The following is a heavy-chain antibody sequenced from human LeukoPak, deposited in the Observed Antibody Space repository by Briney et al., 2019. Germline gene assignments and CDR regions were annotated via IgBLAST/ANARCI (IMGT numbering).Heavy chain of an antibody. V-gene: IGHV1-18*01. CDR3: ARDLKRGYSSGRYSWGTGSSNDY. J-gene: IGHJ4*02. Sequence: GASVKVSCKASGYTFSNYGITWVRQAPGQGLEWMGWISAYNGKTNYAQKLQGRVTMTTDTSTSTAYMELRRLRSDDTAVYYCARDLKRGYSSGRYSWGTGSSNDYWGQGTLVTVSS. CDR2: ISAYNGKT. CDR1: GYTFSNYG. D-gene: IGHD6-19*01.